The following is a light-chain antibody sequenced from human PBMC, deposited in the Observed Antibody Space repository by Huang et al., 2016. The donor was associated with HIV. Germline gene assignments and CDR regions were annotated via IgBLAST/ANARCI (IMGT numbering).Light chain of an antibody. Sequence: EIVLTQSPATLSLSPGERATLSCRASQSVSSYLAWYQQKPGQAPRLLIYDASNRATCIPSRFSGSGSGTDFTLTISSLESEDFAVYYCQQRSNWPRFTFGPGTKVDIK. J-gene: IGKJ3*01. CDR3: QQRSNWPRFT. V-gene: IGKV3-11*01. CDR2: DAS. CDR1: QSVSSY.